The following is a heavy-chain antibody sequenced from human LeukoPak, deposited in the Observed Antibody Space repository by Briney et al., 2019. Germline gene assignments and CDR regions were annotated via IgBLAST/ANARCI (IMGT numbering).Heavy chain of an antibody. J-gene: IGHJ5*02. D-gene: IGHD6-13*01. CDR1: GGTFSSYA. Sequence: ASVKVSCKASGGTFSSYAISWVRQAPGQGLEWMGRIIPIFGTANYAQKFQGRVTITTDESTSTAYMELSSLSSEDTAVYYCAREETAAANWFDPWGQGTLVTVSS. CDR3: AREETAAANWFDP. V-gene: IGHV1-69*05. CDR2: IIPIFGTA.